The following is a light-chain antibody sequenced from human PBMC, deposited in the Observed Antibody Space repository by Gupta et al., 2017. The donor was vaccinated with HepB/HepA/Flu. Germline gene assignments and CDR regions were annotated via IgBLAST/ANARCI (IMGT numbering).Light chain of an antibody. CDR1: QSLGHNNGHNY. Sequence: DIVMTQTPLSSPVTLGQPPSIYCRSSQSLGHNNGHNYLSWLQQRPGQPARLRIQKISNRFAGVPDRFSGSGAATECTRKISRVEAEDVAIDYCMLATQPPYTFGQGTRLEIK. CDR2: KIS. V-gene: IGKV2-24*01. CDR3: MLATQPPYT. J-gene: IGKJ2*01.